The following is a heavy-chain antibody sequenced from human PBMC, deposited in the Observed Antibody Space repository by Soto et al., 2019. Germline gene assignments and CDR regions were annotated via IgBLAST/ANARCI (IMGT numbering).Heavy chain of an antibody. V-gene: IGHV4-59*01. J-gene: IGHJ4*02. D-gene: IGHD5-18*01. CDR3: ARGRRYSYGSMDY. CDR1: GGSISSYY. CDR2: IYYSGST. Sequence: SETLSLTCTVSGGSISSYYWSWIRQPPGKGLEWIGYIYYSGSTNYNPSLKSRVTISVDTSKNQFSLKLSSVTAADTAVYYCARGRRYSYGSMDYWGQGTLVTVSS.